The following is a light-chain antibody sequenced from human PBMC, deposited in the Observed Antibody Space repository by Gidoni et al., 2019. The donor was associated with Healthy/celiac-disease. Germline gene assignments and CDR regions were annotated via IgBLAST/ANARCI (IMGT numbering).Light chain of an antibody. CDR1: QGISNY. CDR2: AAS. Sequence: DIQMTQSPSSRSASVGDRVTITCRASQGISNYLAWYQQKPGKVPKLLIYAASTLQSGVPSRFSVSGSGTDFTLTISSLQPEDVATYYCQKYNSAPALTFGGGTKVEIK. CDR3: QKYNSAPALT. V-gene: IGKV1-27*01. J-gene: IGKJ4*01.